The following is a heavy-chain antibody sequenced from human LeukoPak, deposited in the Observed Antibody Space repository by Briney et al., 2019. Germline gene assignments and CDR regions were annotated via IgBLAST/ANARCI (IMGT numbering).Heavy chain of an antibody. J-gene: IGHJ4*02. D-gene: IGHD2-15*01. CDR3: AHRHRMPHFDY. CDR2: IYWNDDK. Sequence: SGPTLVKPTQTLTLTCTFSGFSLSTSGVGVAWIRQPPGKALEWLALIYWNDDKRYSPSLKSRLTITKDTSKNQVVLTMTNMDPVDTATYYCAHRHRMPHFDYWGQGTLVTVSS. V-gene: IGHV2-5*01. CDR1: GFSLSTSGVG.